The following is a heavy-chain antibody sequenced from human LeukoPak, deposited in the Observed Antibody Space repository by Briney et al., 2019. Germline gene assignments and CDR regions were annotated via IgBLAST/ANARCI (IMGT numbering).Heavy chain of an antibody. CDR1: GGTFSSYA. CDR2: IIPIFGTA. Sequence: GASVKVPCKASGGTFSSYAISWVRQAPGQGLEWMGGIIPIFGTANYAQKFQGRVTITTDESTSTAYMELSSLRSEDTAVYYCARAGPGMVATPDYWGQGTLVTVSS. D-gene: IGHD5-12*01. V-gene: IGHV1-69*05. CDR3: ARAGPGMVATPDY. J-gene: IGHJ4*02.